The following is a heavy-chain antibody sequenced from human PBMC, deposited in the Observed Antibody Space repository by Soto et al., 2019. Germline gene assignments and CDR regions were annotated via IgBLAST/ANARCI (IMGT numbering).Heavy chain of an antibody. Sequence: WETLSLTCTVSGGSISSYYWSWIRQPPGKGLEWIGYIYYSGSTNYNPSLKSRVTISVDTSKNQFSLKLSSVTAADTAVYYCASGVVNNSFDYWGQGTLVTVSS. CDR1: GGSISSYY. CDR3: ASGVVNNSFDY. V-gene: IGHV4-59*01. J-gene: IGHJ4*02. CDR2: IYYSGST. D-gene: IGHD2-15*01.